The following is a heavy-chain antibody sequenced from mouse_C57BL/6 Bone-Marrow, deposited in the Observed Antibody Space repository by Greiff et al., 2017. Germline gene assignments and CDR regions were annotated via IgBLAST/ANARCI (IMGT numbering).Heavy chain of an antibody. CDR1: GYTFTDYY. CDR2: INPYNGGT. D-gene: IGHD1-1*01. Sequence: EVKLLESGPVLVKPGASVKMSCKASGYTFTDYYMNWVKQSHGKSLEWIGVINPYNGGTSYNQKFKGKATLTVDKSSSTAYMELNSLTSEDSAVYYCARGPYYYGSSPVYFDYWGQGTTLTVSS. J-gene: IGHJ2*01. V-gene: IGHV1-19*01. CDR3: ARGPYYYGSSPVYFDY.